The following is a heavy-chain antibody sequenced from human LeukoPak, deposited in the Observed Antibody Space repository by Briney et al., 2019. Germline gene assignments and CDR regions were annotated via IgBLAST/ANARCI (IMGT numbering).Heavy chain of an antibody. D-gene: IGHD4-23*01. CDR1: GFTFSSYS. CDR2: VSSTSSFI. Sequence: GGSLRLSCAASGFTFSSYSINWVRQAPGKGLEWVSCVSSTSSFIYYADSVKGRFTVSRDNAKNSLDLQMNSLRGEDTAVYYCARDKVAGATHFDYWGQGILVTVSS. V-gene: IGHV3-21*01. J-gene: IGHJ4*02. CDR3: ARDKVAGATHFDY.